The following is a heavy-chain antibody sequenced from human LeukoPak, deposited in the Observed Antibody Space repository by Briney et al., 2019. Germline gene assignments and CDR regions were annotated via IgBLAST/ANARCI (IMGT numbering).Heavy chain of an antibody. V-gene: IGHV3-48*03. J-gene: IGHJ4*02. CDR3: ARDEGKFIAVAGNFDY. CDR2: ISSSGSTI. CDR1: GFTFSSYE. D-gene: IGHD6-19*01. Sequence: GGSLRLSCAASGFTFSSYEMNWVRQAPGKGLEWVSYISSSGSTIYYADSVKGRFTISRDDAKNSLYLQMNSLRAEDTAVYYCARDEGKFIAVAGNFDYWGQGTPVTVSS.